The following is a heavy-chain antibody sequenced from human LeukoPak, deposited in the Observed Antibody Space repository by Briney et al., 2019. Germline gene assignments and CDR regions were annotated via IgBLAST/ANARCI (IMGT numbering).Heavy chain of an antibody. V-gene: IGHV1-18*01. D-gene: IGHD3-3*01. J-gene: IGHJ3*02. CDR3: ARGGTIFGVVSPGAFDI. CDR1: GYTFTSYG. CDR2: ISAYNGNT. Sequence: ASVKVSCKASGYTFTSYGISWVRQAPGQGLEWMGWISAYNGNTNYAQKLQGRVTMTTDTSTSTAYMELRSLRSDDTAVYYCARGGTIFGVVSPGAFDIWGQGTMVTVSS.